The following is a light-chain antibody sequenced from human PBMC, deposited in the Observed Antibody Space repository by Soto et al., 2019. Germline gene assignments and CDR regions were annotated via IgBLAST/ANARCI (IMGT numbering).Light chain of an antibody. Sequence: QSALTQPPSASGSPGQSVTISCAGTSSDIGLYNYVSWYQHHPGKAPRLIIYEVSKRPSGVPDRFSGSKSGNTASLTVSGLQAEDEADYYFRSYAGDSKFDFVGGGTKQTV. CDR2: EVS. CDR1: SSDIGLYNY. CDR3: RSYAGDSKFDF. V-gene: IGLV2-8*01. J-gene: IGLJ2*01.